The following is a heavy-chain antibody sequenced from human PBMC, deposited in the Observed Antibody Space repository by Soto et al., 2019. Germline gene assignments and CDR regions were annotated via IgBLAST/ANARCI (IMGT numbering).Heavy chain of an antibody. CDR3: ARGRVVPAATFDY. CDR2: ISSSSSTI. J-gene: IGHJ4*02. CDR1: GFTFSSYS. V-gene: IGHV3-48*01. Sequence: GGSLRLSCAASGFTFSSYSMNWVRQAPGKGLEWVSYISSSSSTIYYADSVKGRFTISRDNAKNSLYLQMNSLRAEDTAVYYCARGRVVPAATFDYWGQGTLVTVSS. D-gene: IGHD2-2*01.